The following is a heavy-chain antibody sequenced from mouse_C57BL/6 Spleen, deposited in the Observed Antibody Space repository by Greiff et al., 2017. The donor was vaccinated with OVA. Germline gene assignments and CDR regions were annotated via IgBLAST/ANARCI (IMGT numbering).Heavy chain of an antibody. CDR3: ASCYYPPSYAMDY. D-gene: IGHD2-3*01. Sequence: VQLQQPGAELVRPGSSVKLSCKASGYTFTSYWMHWVKQRPIQGLEWIGNIDPSDSETHYNQKFKDKATLTVDKSSSTAYMQLISLTSSNSAVSYCASCYYPPSYAMDYWGQGTSVTVSS. CDR2: IDPSDSET. V-gene: IGHV1-52*01. J-gene: IGHJ4*01. CDR1: GYTFTSYW.